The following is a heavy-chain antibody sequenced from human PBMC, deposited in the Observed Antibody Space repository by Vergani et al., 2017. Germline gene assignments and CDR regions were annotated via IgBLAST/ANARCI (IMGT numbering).Heavy chain of an antibody. V-gene: IGHV3-7*01. CDR2: IKQDGSEK. J-gene: IGHJ4*02. Sequence: EVQPVESGGGLVQPGGSLRLSCAASGFTFSSYWMSWVRQAPGKGLEWVANIKQDGSEKYYVDSVKGRFTISRDNAKNSLYLQMNSLRAEDTAVYYCAREPGYSSSWYVLNYFDYWGQGTLVTVSS. D-gene: IGHD6-13*01. CDR1: GFTFSSYW. CDR3: AREPGYSSSWYVLNYFDY.